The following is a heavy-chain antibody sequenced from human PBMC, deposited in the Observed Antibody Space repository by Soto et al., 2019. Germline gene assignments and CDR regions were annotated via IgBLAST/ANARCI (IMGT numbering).Heavy chain of an antibody. J-gene: IGHJ4*02. Sequence: QVQLVQSGAEVKKPGSSVKVSCKASGGTFSSYTISWVRQAPGQGLEWMGRIIPILGIANYAQKFQGRVTITADKSTSTAYMELSSLRSEVTAVYYCARTGRAVAGTFDYWGQGTLVTVSS. V-gene: IGHV1-69*02. D-gene: IGHD6-19*01. CDR3: ARTGRAVAGTFDY. CDR2: IIPILGIA. CDR1: GGTFSSYT.